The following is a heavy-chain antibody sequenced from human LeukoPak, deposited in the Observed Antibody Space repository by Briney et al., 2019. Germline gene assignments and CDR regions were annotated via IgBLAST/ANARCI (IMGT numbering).Heavy chain of an antibody. Sequence: GGSLRLSCAASGFTFSIYSMNWVRQAPGKGLEWVSYISSSSSKVYYADSVKGRFTISRDNAKKSLYLQMNSLRAEDTAVYYWARWFSLIKVQVGGEHYYYMDVWGKGTTVTDSS. D-gene: IGHD1-26*01. CDR1: GFTFSIYS. J-gene: IGHJ6*03. CDR3: ARWFSLIKVQVGGEHYYYMDV. CDR2: ISSSSSKV. V-gene: IGHV3-21*04.